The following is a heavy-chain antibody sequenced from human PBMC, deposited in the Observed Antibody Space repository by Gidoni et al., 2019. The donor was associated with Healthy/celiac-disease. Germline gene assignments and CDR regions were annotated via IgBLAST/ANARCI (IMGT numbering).Heavy chain of an antibody. CDR1: GFTFDYTG. D-gene: IGHD3-9*01. V-gene: IGHV3-20*01. Sequence: VQLVEPGGGLVRPGASLRLSWAASGFTFDYTGMSWGRQAPGKGLEWVSGINWNGGSTGYADSVKGRFTISRDNAKNSLYLQMNSLRAEDTALYHCARDRKDYDILTGYYSYWYFDLWGRGTLVTVSS. CDR3: ARDRKDYDILTGYYSYWYFDL. J-gene: IGHJ2*01. CDR2: INWNGGST.